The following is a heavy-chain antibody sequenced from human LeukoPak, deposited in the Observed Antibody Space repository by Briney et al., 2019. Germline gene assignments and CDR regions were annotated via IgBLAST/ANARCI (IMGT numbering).Heavy chain of an antibody. CDR1: GFTFSTYA. CDR2: ISGSGGST. D-gene: IGHD3-22*01. CDR3: AKTESSSYFYTYFNY. Sequence: GGSLRLSCVASGFTFSTYAMSWVRQAPGKGLEWVSSISGSGGSTYYADSVKGRFTMSRDNSKNTLYLQMNSLRAEDTAVYCCAKTESSSYFYTYFNYWGQGTLVTVSS. V-gene: IGHV3-23*01. J-gene: IGHJ4*02.